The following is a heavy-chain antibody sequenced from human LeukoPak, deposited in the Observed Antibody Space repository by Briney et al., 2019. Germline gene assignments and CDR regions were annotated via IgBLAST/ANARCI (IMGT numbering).Heavy chain of an antibody. CDR3: ARDSSGYQ. V-gene: IGHV3-7*01. D-gene: IGHD3-22*01. J-gene: IGHJ4*02. CDR1: GFTFSTYW. CDR2: IKEDGSEK. Sequence: GGPLRLSCAASGFTFSTYWMSWVRRAPGKGLEWVANIKEDGSEKYYGDSVKGRFTISRDNAKNSLYLQMNSLRAEDTAVYYCARDSSGYQWGQGTLVTVSS.